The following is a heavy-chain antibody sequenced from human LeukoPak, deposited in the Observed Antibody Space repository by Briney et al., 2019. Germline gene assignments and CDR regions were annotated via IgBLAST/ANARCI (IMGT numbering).Heavy chain of an antibody. V-gene: IGHV1-2*04. D-gene: IGHD3-16*02. J-gene: IGHJ4*02. CDR1: GYTFTAYY. CDR3: ARGTPGSYLGY. CDR2: INPNSGGT. Sequence: ASVRVSCKASGYTFTAYYLHWVRQAPGQGLEWMGWINPNSGGTNYAQKFRGWVTLTRDTSINTTYMELSRLASDVTAVYFCARGTPGSYLGYWGQGTLVTVSS.